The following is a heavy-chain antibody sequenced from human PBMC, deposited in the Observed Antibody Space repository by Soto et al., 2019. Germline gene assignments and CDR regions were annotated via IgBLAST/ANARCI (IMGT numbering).Heavy chain of an antibody. V-gene: IGHV1-3*01. CDR1: GYTFTSYA. Sequence: ASVKVSCKASGYTFTSYAMHWVRQAPGQRLEWMGWINAGNGNTKYSQKFQGRVTITRDTSASTAYMELSSLGSEDTAVYYCARATYGPLRYYYYRMDVWGQGTTVTVSS. J-gene: IGHJ6*02. D-gene: IGHD4-17*01. CDR2: INAGNGNT. CDR3: ARATYGPLRYYYYRMDV.